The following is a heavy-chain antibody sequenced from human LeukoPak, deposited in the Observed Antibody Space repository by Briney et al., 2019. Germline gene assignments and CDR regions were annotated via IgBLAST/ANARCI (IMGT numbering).Heavy chain of an antibody. CDR1: GGSISSHY. J-gene: IGHJ6*03. V-gene: IGHV4-59*11. CDR2: ISNSGST. CDR3: GRDALVGYFSYYYMDV. D-gene: IGHD2-15*01. Sequence: SETLSLTCTVSGGSISSHYWTWIRQSPVKGLEWIGDISNSGSTSHNPSLKSRVTISIDTSKNQFSLKLSSVTAADTAVYYCGRDALVGYFSYYYMDVWGKGTTVTVSS.